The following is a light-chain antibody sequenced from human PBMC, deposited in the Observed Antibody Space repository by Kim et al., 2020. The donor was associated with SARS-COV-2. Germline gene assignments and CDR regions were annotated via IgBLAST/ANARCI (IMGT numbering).Light chain of an antibody. V-gene: IGKV3-11*01. CDR2: DAS. CDR3: QQRSNWPER. J-gene: IGKJ2*01. Sequence: EIVLTQSPATLSLSPGERATLSCRASQRVSSYVVWYQQKPGQAPRLLIYDASNRATGIPARFSGSGSGTDFTLTISSLEPEDFAVYYCQQRSNWPERFSQGTKLEI. CDR1: QRVSSY.